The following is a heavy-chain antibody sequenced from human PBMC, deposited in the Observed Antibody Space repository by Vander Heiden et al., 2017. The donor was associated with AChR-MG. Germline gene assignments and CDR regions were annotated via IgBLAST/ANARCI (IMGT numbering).Heavy chain of an antibody. CDR3: AREVTGSFYFDF. D-gene: IGHD1-26*01. Sequence: QVQLVQSGAEVKKPGASLKVSCKTSGFTFTNYHMHWVRQAPGQGLEWVGTINPSLDSTHYAQKFQGRVRMTRDTSTKTVYMDMTSLRPEDTAVYFCAREVTGSFYFDFWGQGRLVTVSS. V-gene: IGHV1-46*03. J-gene: IGHJ4*02. CDR2: INPSLDST. CDR1: GFTFTNYH.